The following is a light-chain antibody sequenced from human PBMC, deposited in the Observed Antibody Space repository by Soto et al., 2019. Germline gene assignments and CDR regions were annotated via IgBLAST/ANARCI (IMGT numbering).Light chain of an antibody. CDR2: FDD. V-gene: IGLV1-36*01. CDR1: NSNIGNNA. Sequence: QSVLTQPPSVSAAPRQSVTISCSGTNSNIGNNAVNWYQQLPGKAPKLLIYFDDLLPSGVSDRFSGSKSGTSASLFISGLQADDEADYYCVAWNDSLNGCVFGTGTKVTVL. CDR3: VAWNDSLNGCV. J-gene: IGLJ1*01.